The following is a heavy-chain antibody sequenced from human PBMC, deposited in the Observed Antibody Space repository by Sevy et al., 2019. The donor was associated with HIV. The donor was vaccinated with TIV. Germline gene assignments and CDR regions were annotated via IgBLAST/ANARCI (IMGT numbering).Heavy chain of an antibody. Sequence: GESLKISCAASGFTFSSYSMNWVRQAPGKGLEWVSSISSSSSYIYYADSVKGRFTISRDNAKNSLYLQMNSLRAEDTAVYYCARDRIAARTGGFWFDPWGQGTLVTVSS. CDR2: ISSSSSYI. CDR3: ARDRIAARTGGFWFDP. CDR1: GFTFSSYS. V-gene: IGHV3-21*01. J-gene: IGHJ5*02. D-gene: IGHD6-6*01.